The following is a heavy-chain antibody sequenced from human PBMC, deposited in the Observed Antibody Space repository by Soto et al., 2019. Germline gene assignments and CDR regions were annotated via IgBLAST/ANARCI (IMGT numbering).Heavy chain of an antibody. CDR1: GYTLTSYG. Sequence: ASVKVSCKASGYTLTSYGISWVRQAPAQGLEWMGWISAYNGNTNYAQKLQGRVTMTTDTSTSTAYMELRSLRSDDTAVYYCARYSWNYALYYYGMDVWGQGTTVTVSS. V-gene: IGHV1-18*01. CDR3: ARYSWNYALYYYGMDV. CDR2: ISAYNGNT. D-gene: IGHD1-1*01. J-gene: IGHJ6*02.